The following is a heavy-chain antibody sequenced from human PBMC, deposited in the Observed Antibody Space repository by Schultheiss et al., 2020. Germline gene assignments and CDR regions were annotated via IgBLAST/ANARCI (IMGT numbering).Heavy chain of an antibody. J-gene: IGHJ5*02. Sequence: SVKVSCKASGGTFSSYAISWVRQAPGQGLEWMGGIIPIFGTANYAQKFQGRVTITADESTSTAYMELSSLRSEDTAVYYCARYPVTMVRGTDHGPWIDPWGEGALVNVSS. D-gene: IGHD3-10*01. CDR3: ARYPVTMVRGTDHGPWIDP. V-gene: IGHV1-69*13. CDR2: IIPIFGTA. CDR1: GGTFSSYA.